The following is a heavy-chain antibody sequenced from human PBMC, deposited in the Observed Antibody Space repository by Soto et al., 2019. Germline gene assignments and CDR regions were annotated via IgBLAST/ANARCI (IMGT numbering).Heavy chain of an antibody. CDR3: APYEVKATIQDY. Sequence: SETLSLTCAIYGGSFSSLSRSWVRQSPGKGLEWIGEIRPGGSPYYNPSLKSCVIISGDASKSQFALDISSLTAADTAVYYRAPYEVKATIQDYWGQGTQVILSS. CDR2: IRPGGSP. V-gene: IGHV4-34*01. J-gene: IGHJ4*02. CDR1: GGSFSSLS. D-gene: IGHD5-12*01.